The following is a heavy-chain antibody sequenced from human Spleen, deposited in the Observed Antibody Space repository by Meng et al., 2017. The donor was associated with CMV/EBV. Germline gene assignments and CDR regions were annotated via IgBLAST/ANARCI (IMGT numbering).Heavy chain of an antibody. CDR3: ARGQLGYCSGGSCRYYYYGMDV. CDR1: GYTFTGYY. D-gene: IGHD2-15*01. Sequence: ASVKVSCKASGYTFTGYYMHWVRQAPGQGLEWMGWINPNSGGTNYAQKFQGRVTMTRDTSISTAYMELRRLRSDDTAVYYCARGQLGYCSGGSCRYYYYGMDVWGQGTTVTVSS. V-gene: IGHV1-2*02. J-gene: IGHJ6*02. CDR2: INPNSGGT.